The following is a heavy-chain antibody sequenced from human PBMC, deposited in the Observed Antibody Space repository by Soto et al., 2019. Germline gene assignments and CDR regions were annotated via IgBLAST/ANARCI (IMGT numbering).Heavy chain of an antibody. CDR2: IKSKTDGGTT. CDR1: GFTFSNAW. J-gene: IGHJ6*03. CDR3: TTGPGDLRFLEWLDDYYYYMDV. D-gene: IGHD3-3*01. V-gene: IGHV3-15*01. Sequence: PGGSLRLSCAASGFTFSNAWMSWVRQAPGKGLEWVGRIKSKTDGGTTDYAAPVKGRFTISRDDSKNTLYLQMNSLKTEDTAVYYCTTGPGDLRFLEWLDDYYYYMDVWGKGTTVTVSS.